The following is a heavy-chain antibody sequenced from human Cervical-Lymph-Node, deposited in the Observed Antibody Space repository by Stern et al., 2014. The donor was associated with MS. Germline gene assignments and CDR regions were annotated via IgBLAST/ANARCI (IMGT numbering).Heavy chain of an antibody. CDR3: VKGDDFYGMDV. CDR1: GFNFDDYT. CDR2: TTWDGHRS. V-gene: IGHV3-43*01. J-gene: IGHJ6*02. Sequence: VQLVESGGAVVQPGGSLRLSWAATGFNFDDYTMHWVRHVPGNGLEWDALTTWDGHRSYYRKSVKGRFTISRDNSKRSLYLQMNSLTIEDSALYYCVKGDDFYGMDVWGQGATVTVS.